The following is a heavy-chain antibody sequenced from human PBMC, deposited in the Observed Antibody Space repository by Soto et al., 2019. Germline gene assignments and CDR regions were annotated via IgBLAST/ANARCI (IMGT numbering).Heavy chain of an antibody. Sequence: SETLSLTCTVTGDSINSRSYYWGWIRQPPGKGLEWIGSIYYSGRTYNNPSLRSRVSMSIDTSKDKFSLKLKSVTAADTALYYCTRLLTPYDVPGPNWLGPWGQGNQV. CDR1: GDSINSRSYY. CDR2: IYYSGRT. D-gene: IGHD5-12*01. J-gene: IGHJ5*02. V-gene: IGHV4-39*01. CDR3: TRLLTPYDVPGPNWLGP.